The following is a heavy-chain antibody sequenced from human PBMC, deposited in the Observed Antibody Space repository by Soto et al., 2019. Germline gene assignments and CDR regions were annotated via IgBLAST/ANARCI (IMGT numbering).Heavy chain of an antibody. V-gene: IGHV2-5*02. CDR2: FYWDDDE. J-gene: IGHJ4*02. D-gene: IGHD4-17*01. Sequence: QITLKESGPTLMKPTQTLTLTCTFSGFSLTTSGVGVGWIRQPPGKALEWLALFYWDDDERYSPSLQSRLTITKDTSKNQVVLTMTNMNPVDTATYYCAHMTTVTTFDYWGQGTLVTVSS. CDR3: AHMTTVTTFDY. CDR1: GFSLTTSGVG.